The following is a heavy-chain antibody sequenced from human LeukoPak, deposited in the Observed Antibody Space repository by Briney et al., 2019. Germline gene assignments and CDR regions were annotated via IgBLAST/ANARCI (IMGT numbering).Heavy chain of an antibody. V-gene: IGHV4-38-2*01. D-gene: IGHD1-1*01. Sequence: SETLSLTCAVPGYSISSGYYWGWIRQPPGKGLEWIGSISRSGTTSYNPSLQSRVTISVDTSKNQFSLKLSSVTATDAAVYYCASPGKYDNSPIDYWGPGTPVTVSS. J-gene: IGHJ4*02. CDR3: ASPGKYDNSPIDY. CDR1: GYSISSGYY. CDR2: ISRSGTT.